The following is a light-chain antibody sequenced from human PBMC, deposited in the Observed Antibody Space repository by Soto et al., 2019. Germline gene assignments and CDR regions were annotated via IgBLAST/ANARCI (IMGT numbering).Light chain of an antibody. J-gene: IGLJ1*01. CDR2: GVS. Sequence: QSVLTQPRSVSASPGQSVTISCTGTRSDVGGYNYVSWYQHHPGKAPKLMIYGVSARPSGVPDRFSGSKSGNTASLTISRLQAEDEADYYCCSYAGTPYVFGTGTKVTVL. CDR3: CSYAGTPYV. CDR1: RSDVGGYNY. V-gene: IGLV2-11*01.